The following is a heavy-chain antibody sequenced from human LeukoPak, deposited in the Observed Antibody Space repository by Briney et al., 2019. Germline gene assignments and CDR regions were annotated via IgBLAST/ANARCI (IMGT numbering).Heavy chain of an antibody. CDR2: INHNGNVN. CDR3: AREGEMGLNR. Sequence: GGSLRLSRAASGFTFSSYWMNWARQAPGKGLEWVASINHNGNVNYYVDSVKGRFTISRDNSKNTLYLQMNSLRAEDTAVYYCAREGEMGLNRWGQGTLVTVSS. V-gene: IGHV3-7*01. D-gene: IGHD2-8*01. J-gene: IGHJ4*02. CDR1: GFTFSSYW.